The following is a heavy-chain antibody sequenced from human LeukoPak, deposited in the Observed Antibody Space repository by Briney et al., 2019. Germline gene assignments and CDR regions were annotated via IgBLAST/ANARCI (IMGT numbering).Heavy chain of an antibody. J-gene: IGHJ5*02. CDR3: ASSIVTYYYDSSGYYSTWFDP. D-gene: IGHD3-22*01. CDR2: IIPIFGTA. V-gene: IGHV1-69*06. CDR1: GGTFSSYA. Sequence: SVKVSCKASGGTFSSYAISWVRQAPGQGLEWMGGIIPIFGTANYAQKFQGRVTITADKSTSTAYMELSSLRSEDTAVYYCASSIVTYYYDSSGYYSTWFDPWGQGTLVTVSS.